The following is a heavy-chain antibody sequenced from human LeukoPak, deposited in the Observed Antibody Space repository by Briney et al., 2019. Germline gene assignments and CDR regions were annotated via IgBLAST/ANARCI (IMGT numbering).Heavy chain of an antibody. V-gene: IGHV3-49*03. J-gene: IGHJ3*02. CDR1: GFTFGDYA. CDR3: TRDMESSWSGYDAFDI. CDR2: IRSKAYGGTT. Sequence: PGGSLRLSCTASGFTFGDYAMSWFRQAPGKGLEWVGFIRSKAYGGTTEYAASVKGRFTISRDDSKSIAYLQMNSLKTEDTAVYYCTRDMESSWSGYDAFDIWGQGTMVTVPS. D-gene: IGHD6-13*01.